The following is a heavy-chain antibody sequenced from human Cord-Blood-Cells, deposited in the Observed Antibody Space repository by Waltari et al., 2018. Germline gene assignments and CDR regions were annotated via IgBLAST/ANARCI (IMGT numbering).Heavy chain of an antibody. CDR3: ARGGDFDY. J-gene: IGHJ4*02. CDR2: IKQDGSEK. CDR1: GSTFSSYW. V-gene: IGHV3-7*01. Sequence: EVQLVESGGGLVQPGGSLRLSCAASGSTFSSYWMSWVRQGPGKGLEWVANIKQDGSEKYYVDSVKGRFTISRDNAKNSLYLQMNSLRAEDTAVYYCARGGDFDYWGQGTLVTVSS.